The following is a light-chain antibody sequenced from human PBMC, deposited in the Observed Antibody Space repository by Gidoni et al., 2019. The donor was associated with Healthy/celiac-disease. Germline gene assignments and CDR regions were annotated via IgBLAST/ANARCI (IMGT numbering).Light chain of an antibody. V-gene: IGKV3-20*01. Sequence: EIVFTQSPGTLSLSPGERAPLSCRASQSVSSSYLAWYQQKPGQAPRLRIYGASSRATGIPERFSGSGSGKDFNRTISRLEPEDFAVYYCQQYGSSPSGITFGQGTRLEIK. CDR1: QSVSSSY. J-gene: IGKJ5*01. CDR3: QQYGSSPSGIT. CDR2: GAS.